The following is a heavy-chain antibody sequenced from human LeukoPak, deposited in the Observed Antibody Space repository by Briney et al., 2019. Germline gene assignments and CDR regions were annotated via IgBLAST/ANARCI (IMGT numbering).Heavy chain of an antibody. CDR1: GGSISSYY. CDR2: IYYSGST. J-gene: IGHJ3*02. V-gene: IGHV4-59*01. D-gene: IGHD4-11*01. Sequence: SETLSLTCTVSGGSISSYYWIWIRHPPGKGLEGIWYIYYSGSTNYNPSLKSRVTISVDTSKNQFSLKLSSVTAADTAVYYCARVRLSTGGFQLLRAALENAFDIWGQGTMVTVSS. CDR3: ARVRLSTGGFQLLRAALENAFDI.